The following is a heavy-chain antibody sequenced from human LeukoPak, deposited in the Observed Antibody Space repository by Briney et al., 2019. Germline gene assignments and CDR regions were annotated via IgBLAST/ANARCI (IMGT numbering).Heavy chain of an antibody. D-gene: IGHD3-22*01. CDR3: AKDSPYYYDSSGYLPTYFDY. V-gene: IGHV3-23*01. CDR2: ISGSGGST. CDR1: GFTFSSYG. J-gene: IGHJ4*02. Sequence: GGSLRLSCAASGFTFSSYGMSWVRQAPGKGLEWVSAISGSGGSTYYADSVKGRFTISRDNSKNTLYLQMNSLRAEDTAVYYCAKDSPYYYDSSGYLPTYFDYWGQGTLVTVSS.